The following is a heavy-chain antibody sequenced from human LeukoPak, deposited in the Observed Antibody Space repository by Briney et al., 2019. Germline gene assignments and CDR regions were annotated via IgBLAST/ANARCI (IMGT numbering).Heavy chain of an antibody. D-gene: IGHD3-9*01. J-gene: IGHJ4*02. CDR1: GGSISSYY. V-gene: IGHV4-59*01. CDR2: IYYSGST. CDR3: ARKLRYFDWLLSGLDY. Sequence: SETLSLTCTVSGGSISSYYWSWIRQPPGKGLEWIGYIYYSGSTNYNPSLKSRVTISVDTSKNQFSLKLSSVTAADTAVYYCARKLRYFDWLLSGLDYWGQGTLVTVSS.